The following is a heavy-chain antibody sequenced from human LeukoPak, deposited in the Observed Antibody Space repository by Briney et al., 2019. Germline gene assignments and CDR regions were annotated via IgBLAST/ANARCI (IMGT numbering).Heavy chain of an antibody. CDR2: ISWNRGSI. V-gene: IGHV3-9*01. J-gene: IGHJ2*01. CDR3: AKGGAAADNYWYFDL. D-gene: IGHD6-13*01. CDR1: GFTFDDYG. Sequence: GRSLRLYCAASGFTFDDYGMHWVRQAPGKGLEWVSGISWNRGSIGYADSVKGRFTTSRDTAKNSLYLQMNSLRPEDTALYYCAKGGAAADNYWYFDLWGRGTLVTVSS.